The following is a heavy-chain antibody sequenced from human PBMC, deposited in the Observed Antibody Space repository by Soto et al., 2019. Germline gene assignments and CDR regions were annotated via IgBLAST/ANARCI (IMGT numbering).Heavy chain of an antibody. J-gene: IGHJ3*02. D-gene: IGHD4-17*01. CDR3: ARPRYGGVENDAFDI. CDR1: GGSISSYY. V-gene: IGHV4-59*08. Sequence: SETLSLTCTVSGGSISSYYWSWIRQPPGKGLEWIGYIYYSGSTNYNPSLKSRVTISVDTSKNQFSLKLSSVTAADTAVYYCARPRYGGVENDAFDIWGQGTMVTVSS. CDR2: IYYSGST.